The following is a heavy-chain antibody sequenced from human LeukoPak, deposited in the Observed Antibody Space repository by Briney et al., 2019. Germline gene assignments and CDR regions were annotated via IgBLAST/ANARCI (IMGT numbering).Heavy chain of an antibody. CDR2: ISGSGDNT. CDR3: AKDFVVVPGNVNYFDY. J-gene: IGHJ4*02. CDR1: GFTFSNYA. V-gene: IGHV3-23*01. Sequence: GGSLRLSCAASGFTFSNYAMSWVRQAPGKGLEWVSAISGSGDNTYYADSVKGRFTVSRDNSKNTLYVQMKSLRAEDTAVYYCAKDFVVVPGNVNYFDYWGQGTLVTVSS. D-gene: IGHD2-21*02.